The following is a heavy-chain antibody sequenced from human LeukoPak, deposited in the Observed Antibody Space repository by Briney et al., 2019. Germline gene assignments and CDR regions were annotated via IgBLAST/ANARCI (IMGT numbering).Heavy chain of an antibody. CDR1: GGSFSGYH. D-gene: IGHD4-17*01. CDR2: INDRGRT. J-gene: IGHJ4*02. CDR3: ARDPTTVITLPYYFDF. V-gene: IGHV4-34*01. Sequence: SETLSLTCAVHGGSFSGYHWNWIRQSPGKGLEWIGEINDRGRTNYNPSLKSRVTLSVDTSNKQFSPKLSAVTAADTAVYYCARDPTTVITLPYYFDFWGQGTLVTVSS.